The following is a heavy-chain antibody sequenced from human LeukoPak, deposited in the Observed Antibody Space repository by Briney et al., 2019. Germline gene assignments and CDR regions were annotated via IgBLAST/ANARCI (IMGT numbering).Heavy chain of an antibody. D-gene: IGHD2/OR15-2a*01. V-gene: IGHV5-51*01. CDR3: ARGNTVASFDY. Sequence: GESVKISCQGSGYSFNSYWIGWVRPIPGKGLEWMGIIYPGDSDTRYSPSFQGQVIISVEKSIGTAYLQWSSLKASDTAMYYCARGNTVASFDYWGQGTLVTVPS. CDR2: IYPGDSDT. CDR1: GYSFNSYW. J-gene: IGHJ4*02.